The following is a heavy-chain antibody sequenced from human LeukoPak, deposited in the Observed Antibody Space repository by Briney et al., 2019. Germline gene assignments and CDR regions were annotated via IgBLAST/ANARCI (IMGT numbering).Heavy chain of an antibody. V-gene: IGHV4-39*01. D-gene: IGHD3-22*01. CDR1: GGSISGSSQY. J-gene: IGHJ4*02. CDR2: IHYSGKP. CDR3: ARLLYDSRGHQYFDY. Sequence: SETLSLTCTVSGGSISGSSQYWGWIRQPPGKGLEWIGSIHYSGKPYDNPSLKSRFTMSVDTSKNQFSLKLSSVTAADTALYYCARLLYDSRGHQYFDYWGQGTVVTVSS.